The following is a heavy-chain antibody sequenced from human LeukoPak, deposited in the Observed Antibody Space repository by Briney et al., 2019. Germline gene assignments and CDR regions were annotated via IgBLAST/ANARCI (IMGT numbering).Heavy chain of an antibody. CDR1: GFTVSSNS. CDR3: ARSKGAGYYYGSGSTPRFNY. J-gene: IGHJ4*02. V-gene: IGHV3-53*01. D-gene: IGHD3-10*01. CDR2: IYSGGST. Sequence: PGGSLRLSCAASGFTVSSNSMSWVRQAPGKGLEWVSVIYSGGSTYYADSVKGRFTISRDNSKNTLYLQMNSLRAEDTAVYYCARSKGAGYYYGSGSTPRFNYWGQGTLVTVSS.